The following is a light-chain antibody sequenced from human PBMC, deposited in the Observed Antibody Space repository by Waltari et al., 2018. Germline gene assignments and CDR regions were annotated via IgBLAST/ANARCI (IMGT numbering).Light chain of an antibody. CDR2: VTS. V-gene: IGKV3-20*01. Sequence: EIVLTQSPGTLSLSPGETATLSCRASQTVGNALTWYQQKPGQAPRLLIYVTSRRAPGIPDRFSGSVFGTDFSLTISRLEPEDFAVYYCQKYDRLPATFGQGTKVEIK. CDR1: QTVGNA. J-gene: IGKJ1*01. CDR3: QKYDRLPAT.